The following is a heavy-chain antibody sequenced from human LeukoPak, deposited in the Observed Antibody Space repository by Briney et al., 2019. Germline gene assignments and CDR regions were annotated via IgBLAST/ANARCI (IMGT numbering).Heavy chain of an antibody. CDR2: ISGSGGST. D-gene: IGHD2-2*01. CDR3: AKFTSVVPAAQLCYYYGMDV. Sequence: GGSLRLSCAASGFTFSSYAMSWVRQAPGKGLEWVSAISGSGGSTYYADSVKGRFTISRDNSKNTLYLQMNSLRAEDTAVYYCAKFTSVVPAAQLCYYYGMDVWGQGTTVTVSS. CDR1: GFTFSSYA. V-gene: IGHV3-23*01. J-gene: IGHJ6*02.